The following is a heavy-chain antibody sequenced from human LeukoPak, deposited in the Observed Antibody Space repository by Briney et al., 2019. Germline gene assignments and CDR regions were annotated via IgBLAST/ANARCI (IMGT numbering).Heavy chain of an antibody. CDR3: ARRLDSSLDY. J-gene: IGHJ4*02. CDR2: IYYSGST. Sequence: SETLSLTCTVSGGSISSYYWSWIRQPPGEGLEWIGYIYYSGSTNYNPSLKSRVTISVDTSKNQFSLKLSSVTAADTAVYYCARRLDSSLDYWGQGTLVTVSS. D-gene: IGHD6-13*01. CDR1: GGSISSYY. V-gene: IGHV4-59*08.